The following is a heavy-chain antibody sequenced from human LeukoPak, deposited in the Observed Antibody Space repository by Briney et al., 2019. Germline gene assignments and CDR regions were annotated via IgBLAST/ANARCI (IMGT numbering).Heavy chain of an antibody. CDR2: IYYSGST. V-gene: IGHV4-59*08. CDR1: GSSISSYY. D-gene: IGHD6-13*01. J-gene: IGHJ4*02. Sequence: SETLSLTCTVSGSSISSYYWSWIRQPPGKGLEWIGYIYYSGSTNYNPSLKSRVTISVDTSKIQFSLKLSSVTAADTAVYYCARHVAAADHLFDYWGQGTLVTVSS. CDR3: ARHVAAADHLFDY.